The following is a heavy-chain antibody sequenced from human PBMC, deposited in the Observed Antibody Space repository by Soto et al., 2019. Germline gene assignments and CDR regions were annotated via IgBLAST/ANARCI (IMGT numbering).Heavy chain of an antibody. CDR3: ASRHGYSSDWFFDY. J-gene: IGHJ4*02. CDR2: INPNGGGT. D-gene: IGHD6-25*01. CDR1: GYTFIDYY. V-gene: IGHV1-2*02. Sequence: ASVKVSCKASGYTFIDYYIHWLRQVPGQGLQWMGWINPNGGGTKYVENFEGRVTMSGDTSISTAYLEVSGLRSDDTAIYFCASRHGYSSDWFFDYWGQGTLVTVSS.